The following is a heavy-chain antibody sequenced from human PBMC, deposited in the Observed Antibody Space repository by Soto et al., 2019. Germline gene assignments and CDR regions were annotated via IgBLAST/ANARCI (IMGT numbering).Heavy chain of an antibody. CDR1: GGTFSSYA. Sequence: SVKVSCKASGGTFSSYAISWVRQAPGQGLEWMGGIIPIFGTANYAQKFQGRVTITADESTSTAYMELSSLRSEDTAVYYCARAVVGQQLVPYYYGMDVWGQGTTVTVSS. J-gene: IGHJ6*02. CDR2: IIPIFGTA. V-gene: IGHV1-69*13. D-gene: IGHD6-13*01. CDR3: ARAVVGQQLVPYYYGMDV.